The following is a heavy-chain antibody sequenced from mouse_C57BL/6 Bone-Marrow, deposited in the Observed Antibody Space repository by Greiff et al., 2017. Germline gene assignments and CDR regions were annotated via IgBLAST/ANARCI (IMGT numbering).Heavy chain of an antibody. V-gene: IGHV1-53*01. CDR3: ARPYYYGSSSCYFDV. CDR1: GYTFTSYW. D-gene: IGHD1-1*01. CDR2: INPSNGGT. Sequence: QVQLQQPGPELVKPGASVKLSCKASGYTFTSYWMHWVKQRPGQGLEWLGNINPSNGGTNYNEKFKSKATLTVDKSSSTAYMQLSSLTSEDSAVYYGARPYYYGSSSCYFDVWGTGTTVTVSA. J-gene: IGHJ1*03.